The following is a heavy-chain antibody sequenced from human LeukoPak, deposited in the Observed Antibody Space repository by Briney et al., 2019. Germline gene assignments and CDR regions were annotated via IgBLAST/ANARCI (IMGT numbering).Heavy chain of an antibody. J-gene: IGHJ4*02. CDR2: INPSGGST. CDR1: GYTFTSYY. V-gene: IGHV1-46*01. CDR3: ARVEGYCSSTSCYAGHDY. D-gene: IGHD2-2*01. Sequence: ASVKVSCKASGYTFTSYYMHWVRQAPGQGLEWMGIINPSGGSTSYAQKFQGRVTMTRDTSTSTVYMGLSSLRSEDTAVYYCARVEGYCSSTSCYAGHDYWGQGTLVTVSS.